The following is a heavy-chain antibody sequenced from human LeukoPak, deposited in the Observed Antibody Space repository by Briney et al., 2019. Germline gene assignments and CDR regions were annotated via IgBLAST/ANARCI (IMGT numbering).Heavy chain of an antibody. Sequence: GASVKLSCKASGYTFTSYGISWVRQAPGQGLEWMGWISAYNGNTNYAQKLQGRVTMTTDTSTSTAYMELRSLRSDDTAVYYCARDELGSGDYYGSGSYYNPLDYWGQGTLVTVSS. D-gene: IGHD3-10*01. CDR2: ISAYNGNT. V-gene: IGHV1-18*01. CDR1: GYTFTSYG. CDR3: ARDELGSGDYYGSGSYYNPLDY. J-gene: IGHJ4*02.